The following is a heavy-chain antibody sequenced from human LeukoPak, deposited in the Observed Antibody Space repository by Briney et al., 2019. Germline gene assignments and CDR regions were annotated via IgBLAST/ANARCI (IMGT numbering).Heavy chain of an antibody. CDR2: IIPILGIA. D-gene: IGHD1-26*01. Sequence: ASVNVSCKASGGTFSSYAISWVRQAPGQGVEWMGRIIPILGIANYAQKFQGRVTITADKSTSTAYMELSSLRSEDTAVYYCASVYSGSYSSYYYGMDVWGQGTTVTVSS. V-gene: IGHV1-69*10. CDR3: ASVYSGSYSSYYYGMDV. J-gene: IGHJ6*02. CDR1: GGTFSSYA.